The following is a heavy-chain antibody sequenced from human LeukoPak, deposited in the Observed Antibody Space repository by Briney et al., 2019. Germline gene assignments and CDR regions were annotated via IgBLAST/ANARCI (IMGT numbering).Heavy chain of an antibody. CDR2: IYYSGST. CDR1: GDSISSYY. V-gene: IGHV4-59*08. CDR3: ARAAEYSSSSRSYYFDY. J-gene: IGHJ4*02. Sequence: PSETLSLTCTVSGDSISSYYWSWIRQPPGKGLEWIGYIYYSGSTNYNPSLKSRVTISVDTSKNQFSLKLSSVTAADTAVYYCARAAEYSSSSRSYYFDYWGQGTLVTVSS. D-gene: IGHD6-6*01.